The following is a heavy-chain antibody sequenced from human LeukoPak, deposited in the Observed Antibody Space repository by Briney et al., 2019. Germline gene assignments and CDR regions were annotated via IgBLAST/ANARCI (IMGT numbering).Heavy chain of an antibody. D-gene: IGHD5-18*01. CDR3: ARETDSYGQPPLDY. Sequence: GGGLRLSYAASGFVVRRYAYHCVRQAPGKGLEWGALISYDGANKYYADSVKGRFTISRDNSKNTLYLQLTSLRVDDTALYYGARETDSYGQPPLDYWGQGTLVTVSS. J-gene: IGHJ4*02. CDR1: GFVVRRYA. V-gene: IGHV3-30-3*01. CDR2: ISYDGANK.